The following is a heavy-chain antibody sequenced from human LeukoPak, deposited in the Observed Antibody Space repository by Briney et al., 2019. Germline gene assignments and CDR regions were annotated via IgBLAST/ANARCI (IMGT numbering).Heavy chain of an antibody. J-gene: IGHJ4*02. CDR3: ARVGLGYCSSTSCYEFDF. D-gene: IGHD2-2*01. Sequence: ASVKVCFKASGYTFTSYDISWVRQAPGQGLEWMGWSSAYNGNTNYAQKLQGRVTMTTDTSTTTAYMELRSLRSDDTAVYYCARVGLGYCSSTSCYEFDFWGQGTLVTVSS. V-gene: IGHV1-18*04. CDR1: GYTFTSYD. CDR2: SSAYNGNT.